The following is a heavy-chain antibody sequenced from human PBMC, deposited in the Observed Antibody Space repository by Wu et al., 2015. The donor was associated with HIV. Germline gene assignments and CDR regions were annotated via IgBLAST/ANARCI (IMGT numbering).Heavy chain of an antibody. Sequence: QVQLVQSGAEVKKPGASVKVSCKASGYIFTGYYMHWVRQAPGQGLEWMGWINPNSGGTNYAQKFQGSVTMTRDTSISTAYMELSRLRSDDTAAYYCARDLSENYYGSGRGSHWFDPWGQGTLVTVSS. CDR3: ARDLSENYYGSGRGSHWFDP. CDR1: GYIFTGYY. D-gene: IGHD3-10*01. CDR2: INPNSGGT. V-gene: IGHV1-2*02. J-gene: IGHJ5*02.